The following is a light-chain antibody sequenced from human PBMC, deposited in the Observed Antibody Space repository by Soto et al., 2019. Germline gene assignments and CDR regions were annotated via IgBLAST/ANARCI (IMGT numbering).Light chain of an antibody. Sequence: ESVLTQSPGTLSLSPGERATLSCRASQSVSNSFFAWYQQKPGQAPRLLIYGISNRATGIPDRFSGSGSRTDFTLTINRLEPEDFVVYYCQQYSSLPHTFGQGTKLEVK. CDR3: QQYSSLPHT. CDR1: QSVSNSF. CDR2: GIS. J-gene: IGKJ2*01. V-gene: IGKV3-20*01.